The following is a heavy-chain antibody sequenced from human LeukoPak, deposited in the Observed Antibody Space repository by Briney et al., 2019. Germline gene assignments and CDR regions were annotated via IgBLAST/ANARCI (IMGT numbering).Heavy chain of an antibody. D-gene: IGHD5-18*01. J-gene: IGHJ5*02. V-gene: IGHV4-34*01. CDR1: GGSFSDHY. CDR2: VNHGGRT. Sequence: SETLSLTYAVYGGSFSDHYWSWIRQPPGKGLEWIWEVNHGGRTNYSPSLKSRVTISVDTSKNQFSLKLSSVTAADTAVYYCAAQGGYNFGASGSWGQGTLVTVFS. CDR3: AAQGGYNFGASGS.